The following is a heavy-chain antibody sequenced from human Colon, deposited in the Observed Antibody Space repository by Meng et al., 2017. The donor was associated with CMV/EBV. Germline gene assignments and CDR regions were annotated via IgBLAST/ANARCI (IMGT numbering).Heavy chain of an antibody. J-gene: IGHJ4*02. V-gene: IGHV3-7*01. Sequence: GGSLRLFCAASGSSFSNSWMIWVRRAPGKGLEWVAKTNEDGSDKYYVDSVKGRFTIFRDNAKNSVYLQMNSLRAEDTAVYYCASTGPLYGLYFCYWGQGTLVTVSS. CDR3: ASTGPLYGLYFCY. CDR2: TNEDGSDK. CDR1: GSSFSNSW. D-gene: IGHD2-8*01.